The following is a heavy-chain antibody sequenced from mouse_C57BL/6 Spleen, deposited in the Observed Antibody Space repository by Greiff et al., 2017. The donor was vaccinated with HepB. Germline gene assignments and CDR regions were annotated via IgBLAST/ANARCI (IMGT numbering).Heavy chain of an antibody. V-gene: IGHV1-22*01. Sequence: VHVKQSGPELVKPGASVKMSCKASGYTFTDYNMHWVKQSHGKSLEWIGYINPNNGGTSYNQKFKGKATLTVNKSSSTAYMELRSLTSEDSAVYYCARDYYGTLYYFDYWGQVTTLTVSS. CDR1: GYTFTDYN. CDR3: ARDYYGTLYYFDY. J-gene: IGHJ2*01. D-gene: IGHD1-1*01. CDR2: INPNNGGT.